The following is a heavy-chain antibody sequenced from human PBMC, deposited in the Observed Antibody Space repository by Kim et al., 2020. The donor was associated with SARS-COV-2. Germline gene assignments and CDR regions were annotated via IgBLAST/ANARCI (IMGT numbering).Heavy chain of an antibody. J-gene: IGHJ6*03. CDR3: ARVWQPSIAVAVIWSATYYSYYQTDS. CDR2: ISAYNGNT. Sequence: ASVKVSCKASGYTFTSYGISWVRQAPGQGLEWMGWISAYNGNTNYAQKLQGRVTMTTDTSTSTAYMELRSLRSDDTAVYYCARVWQPSIAVAVIWSATYYSYYQTDSRVKGATDTV. D-gene: IGHD6-19*01. V-gene: IGHV1-18*01. CDR1: GYTFTSYG.